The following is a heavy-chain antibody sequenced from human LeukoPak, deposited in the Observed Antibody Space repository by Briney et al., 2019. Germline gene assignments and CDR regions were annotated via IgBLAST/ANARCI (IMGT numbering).Heavy chain of an antibody. D-gene: IGHD6-13*01. Sequence: PGGSLRLSCAASGFTFSNAWMNWVRQAPGKGLEWVGRIKSKTDGGTTDYAAPVKGRFTISRDDSKNTLYLQMNSLRAEDTAVYYCAKFGIAAAHLYWGQGTLVTVSS. CDR2: IKSKTDGGTT. CDR1: GFTFSNAW. CDR3: AKFGIAAAHLY. J-gene: IGHJ4*02. V-gene: IGHV3-15*07.